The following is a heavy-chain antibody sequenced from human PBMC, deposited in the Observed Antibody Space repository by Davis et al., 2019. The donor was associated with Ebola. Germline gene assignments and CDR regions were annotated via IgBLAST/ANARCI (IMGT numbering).Heavy chain of an antibody. D-gene: IGHD3-3*01. V-gene: IGHV1-18*01. CDR3: ARDGDHDFWSGYYTYYYYGMDV. J-gene: IGHJ6*02. CDR1: GYTFTSYG. Sequence: AASVKVSCKASGYTFTSYGISWVRQAPGQGLEWMGWISAYNGNTNYAQKLQGRVTMTTDTSTSTAYMELRSLRSDDTAVYYCARDGDHDFWSGYYTYYYYGMDVWGQGTTVTVS. CDR2: ISAYNGNT.